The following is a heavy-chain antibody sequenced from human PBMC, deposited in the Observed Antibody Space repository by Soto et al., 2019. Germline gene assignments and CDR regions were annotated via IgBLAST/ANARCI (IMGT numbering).Heavy chain of an antibody. CDR2: IYYIGST. CDR3: ARSVFP. Sequence: SETLSLTCTVSGDSIRRGDYYWSWVRQPPGKGLEWIGYIYYIGSTYYNPSLKSRVSISIDTSKNHFSLKLSSVTAADTAVYYCARSVFPWGQGTLVTVSS. J-gene: IGHJ5*02. CDR1: GDSIRRGDYY. V-gene: IGHV4-30-4*01.